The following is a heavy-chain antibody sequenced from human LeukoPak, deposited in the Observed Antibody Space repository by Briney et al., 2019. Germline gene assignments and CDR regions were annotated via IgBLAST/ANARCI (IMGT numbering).Heavy chain of an antibody. Sequence: PSETLSLTCTVSGGCISNYYWNWIRQPAGKGLEWIGRVYSSGITNYNSSLRSRVTMSVDTSKNQFSLKLSSVTAADTAVYYCARGAYCGGDCYSFDYWGQGTLVTVSS. CDR1: GGCISNYY. CDR2: VYSSGIT. J-gene: IGHJ4*02. CDR3: ARGAYCGGDCYSFDY. V-gene: IGHV4-4*07. D-gene: IGHD2-21*02.